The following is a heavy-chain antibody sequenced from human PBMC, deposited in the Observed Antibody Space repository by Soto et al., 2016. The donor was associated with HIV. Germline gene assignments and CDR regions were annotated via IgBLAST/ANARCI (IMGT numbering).Heavy chain of an antibody. Sequence: EVQLVESGGDLVQPGGSLRLSCAASGFPFSDYWMHWVRQAPGKGLVWVSRINSDGSSTEYADSVKGRFTISGDNAKNTVYLQMSSLRADDTALYYCARDFSNSWFEYWGQGTLVTVSS. J-gene: IGHJ5*01. CDR1: GFPFSDYW. V-gene: IGHV3-74*01. CDR2: INSDGSST. CDR3: ARDFSNSWFEY. D-gene: IGHD2-2*01.